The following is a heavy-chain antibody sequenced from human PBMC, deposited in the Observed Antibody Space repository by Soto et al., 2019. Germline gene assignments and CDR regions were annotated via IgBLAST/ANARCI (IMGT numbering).Heavy chain of an antibody. CDR2: INHSGST. CDR3: ATGRSYYYGMDV. J-gene: IGHJ6*02. V-gene: IGHV4-34*01. CDR1: GGSFSGYY. Sequence: SETLSLTCAVYGGSFSGYYWSWIRQPPGKGLEWIGEINHSGSTNYNPSLKSRVTISVDTSKNQFSLKLSSVTAADTAVYYCATGRSYYYGMDVWGQGTTVTVSS.